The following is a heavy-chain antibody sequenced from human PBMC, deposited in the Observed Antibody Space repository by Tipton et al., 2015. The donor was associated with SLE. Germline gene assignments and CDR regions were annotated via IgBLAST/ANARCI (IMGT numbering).Heavy chain of an antibody. J-gene: IGHJ3*02. Sequence: SLRLSCAASGFTVSSNYMSWVRQAPGKGLEWVAVISYDGSNKYYADSVKGRFTISRDNSKNTLYLQMNSLRAEDTAVYYCAGGDVLGEWEPEGAFDIWGQGTMVTVSS. CDR3: AGGDVLGEWEPEGAFDI. V-gene: IGHV3-30-3*01. CDR2: ISYDGSNK. CDR1: GFTVSSNY. D-gene: IGHD3-10*01.